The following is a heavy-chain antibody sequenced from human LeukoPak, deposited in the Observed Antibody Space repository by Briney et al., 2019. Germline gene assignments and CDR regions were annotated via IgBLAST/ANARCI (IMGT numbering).Heavy chain of an antibody. J-gene: IGHJ5*01. D-gene: IGHD6-13*01. CDR3: ARAAWSATSKFDS. V-gene: IGHV1-2*02. Sequence: ASVTVSCTASGYTFTDYYLHWLRQDPGQGLEWVGWINPNSAGTEYAQEFQGRVTMTRDTSNSTAYMELSRLQPDDTAVYYCARAAWSATSKFDSWGQGTRVTVSS. CDR1: GYTFTDYY. CDR2: INPNSAGT.